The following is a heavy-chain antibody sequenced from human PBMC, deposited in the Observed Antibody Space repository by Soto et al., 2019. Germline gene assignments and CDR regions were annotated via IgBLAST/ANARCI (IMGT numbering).Heavy chain of an antibody. J-gene: IGHJ6*02. CDR3: AKCNDMANQYGLDV. D-gene: IGHD3-9*01. CDR1: GFTFSHNA. CDR2: MSGSGSTT. V-gene: IGHV3-23*01. Sequence: EVQLLESGGGLVQPGGSLRLSCAASGFTFSHNAMTWVRQAPGKGLEWVSDMSGSGSTTYYAESVKGRFTMSRDNSKNTLFLQMNSLRAEDSAVYYCAKCNDMANQYGLDVWDQGTTVTVSS.